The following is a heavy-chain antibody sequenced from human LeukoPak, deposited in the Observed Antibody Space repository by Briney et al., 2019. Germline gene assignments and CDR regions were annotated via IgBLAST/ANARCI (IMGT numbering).Heavy chain of an antibody. Sequence: GGSLTLSCAASGFTFSSYSMNWVRQAPGKGLEWVSSISSSSSSMYYADSVKGRFTISRDNAKNSLYLQMNSLRAEDTAVYYCARRTAAAGTLDYWGQGTLVTVSS. V-gene: IGHV3-21*01. CDR3: ARRTAAAGTLDY. CDR1: GFTFSSYS. CDR2: ISSSSSSM. J-gene: IGHJ4*02. D-gene: IGHD6-13*01.